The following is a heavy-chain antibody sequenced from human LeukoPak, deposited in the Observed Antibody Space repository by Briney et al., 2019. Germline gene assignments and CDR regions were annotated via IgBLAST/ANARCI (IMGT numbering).Heavy chain of an antibody. CDR2: ISYDGSNK. CDR3: ARSPAEGGSCSGDSCVDYYFDY. D-gene: IGHD2-15*01. Sequence: GGSLRLSCAASGFTFSSYGMHWVRQAPGKGLEWVAVISYDGSNKYYADSVKGRFTISRDNSKNTLYLQMNSLRTEDTAVYYCARSPAEGGSCSGDSCVDYYFDYWGQGTLVTVSS. V-gene: IGHV3-30*03. CDR1: GFTFSSYG. J-gene: IGHJ4*02.